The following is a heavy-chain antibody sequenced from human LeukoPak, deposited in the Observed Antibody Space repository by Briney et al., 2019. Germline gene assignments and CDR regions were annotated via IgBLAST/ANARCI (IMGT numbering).Heavy chain of an antibody. CDR3: ARPYYSNYYYYGMDV. CDR1: GFTFSSNG. Sequence: PGGSLRFSCAASGFTFSSNGMHWVRQAPGKGLEWVGVIWYDGSNKYYADSVKGRFTISRDNSKNTLYLQMNSLRAEDTAVYYCARPYYSNYYYYGMDVWGQGTTVTVSS. J-gene: IGHJ6*02. CDR2: IWYDGSNK. D-gene: IGHD4-11*01. V-gene: IGHV3-33*01.